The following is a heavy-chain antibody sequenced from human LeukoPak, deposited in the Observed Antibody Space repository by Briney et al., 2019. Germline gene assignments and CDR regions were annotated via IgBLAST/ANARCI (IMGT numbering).Heavy chain of an antibody. Sequence: PGGSLRLSCAASGFTFSDYYMSWIRQAPGKGLEWVSYISSSSSYTNYADSVKGRFTISRDNAKNSLYLQMNSLRAEDTAVYYCARAQSSIAVHPLFDYWGQGTLVTVSS. J-gene: IGHJ4*02. D-gene: IGHD6-6*01. CDR1: GFTFSDYY. V-gene: IGHV3-11*06. CDR2: ISSSSSYT. CDR3: ARAQSSIAVHPLFDY.